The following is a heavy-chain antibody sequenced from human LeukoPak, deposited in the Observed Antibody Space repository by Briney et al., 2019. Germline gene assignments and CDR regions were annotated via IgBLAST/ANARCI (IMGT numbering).Heavy chain of an antibody. CDR3: ARHEYQLFPPANWFDP. Sequence: SETLSLTCTVFGDSVSSSNFFWGWIRQPPGKGLEWIGSFHYSGSTFYNPSLKSRLTISVDTSKNHFSLKLTSVTAADSAVYYCARHEYQLFPPANWFDPWGQGTLVTVSS. CDR2: FHYSGST. D-gene: IGHD6-6*01. J-gene: IGHJ5*02. CDR1: GDSVSSSNFF. V-gene: IGHV4-39*02.